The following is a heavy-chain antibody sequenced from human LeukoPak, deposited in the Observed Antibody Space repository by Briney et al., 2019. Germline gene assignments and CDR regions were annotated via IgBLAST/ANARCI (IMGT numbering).Heavy chain of an antibody. CDR1: GGTFSSYA. CDR3: ARYFFGFGMGLYYYGMDV. D-gene: IGHD3-10*01. CDR2: IIPIFGTA. J-gene: IGHJ6*02. Sequence: ASVKVSCKASGGTFSSYAISWVRQAPGQGLEWMGGIIPIFGTANYAQKFQGRVTMTRNTSISTAYMELSSLRSEDTAVYYCARYFFGFGMGLYYYGMDVWGQGTTVTVSS. V-gene: IGHV1-69*05.